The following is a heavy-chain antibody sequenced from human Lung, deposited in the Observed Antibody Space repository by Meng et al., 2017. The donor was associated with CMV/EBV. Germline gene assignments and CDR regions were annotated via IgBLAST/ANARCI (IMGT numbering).Heavy chain of an antibody. CDR2: ITISGSK. J-gene: IGHJ3*01. Sequence: GGSXRLXCAASGFPFSDHYMAWIRQAPGKGLEWISHITISGSKNYANSVKGRFTISRDNAKNSLYLEMNSLRADDTAVYYCARDHGRTSDAFDVWGPGTGVTVSS. D-gene: IGHD2-2*01. CDR1: GFPFSDHY. CDR3: ARDHGRTSDAFDV. V-gene: IGHV3-11*01.